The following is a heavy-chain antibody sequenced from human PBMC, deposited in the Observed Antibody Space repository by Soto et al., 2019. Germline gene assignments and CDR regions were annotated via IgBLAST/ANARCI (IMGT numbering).Heavy chain of an antibody. J-gene: IGHJ6*02. CDR2: IIPIFGTA. V-gene: IGHV1-69*01. CDR3: ARDLDSNYAYYYYGMDV. Sequence: QVQLVQSGAEVKKPGSSVKVSCNASGGTFSSYAISWVRQAPGQGLEWMGGIIPIFGTANYAQKFQGRVTITADESTSTAYMELSSLRSEDTAVYYCARDLDSNYAYYYYGMDVWGQGTTVTVSS. CDR1: GGTFSSYA. D-gene: IGHD4-4*01.